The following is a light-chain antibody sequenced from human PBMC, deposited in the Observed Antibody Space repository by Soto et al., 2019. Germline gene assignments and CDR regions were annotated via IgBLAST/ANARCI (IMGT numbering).Light chain of an antibody. CDR3: SSYTSSSTVV. J-gene: IGLJ2*01. CDR2: EVS. V-gene: IGLV2-14*01. Sequence: QSALTQPASVSESPGQSITISCIGTSTDVGGYDHVSWYQQHPGKAPKVIISEVSNRPSGVSNRFSGSKSGNTASLTISGLQAEDEADYYCSSYTSSSTVVFGGGTKVTVL. CDR1: STDVGGYDH.